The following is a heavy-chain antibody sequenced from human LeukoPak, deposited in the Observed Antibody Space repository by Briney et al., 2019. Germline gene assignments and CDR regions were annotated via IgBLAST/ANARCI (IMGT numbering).Heavy chain of an antibody. CDR2: IYYSGST. D-gene: IGHD4-17*01. Sequence: SETLSLTCTVSGGSISSYYWSWIRQPPGKGLEWIGYIYYSGSTYYNPSLKSRVTISVDTSKNQFSLKLSSVTAADTAVYYCARDPMTTRAFDIWGQGTMVTVSS. V-gene: IGHV4-30-4*08. CDR3: ARDPMTTRAFDI. CDR1: GGSISSYY. J-gene: IGHJ3*02.